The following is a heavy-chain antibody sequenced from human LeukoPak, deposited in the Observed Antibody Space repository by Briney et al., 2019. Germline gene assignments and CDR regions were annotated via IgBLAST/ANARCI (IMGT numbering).Heavy chain of an antibody. J-gene: IGHJ4*02. V-gene: IGHV3-30*02. CDR1: GFTFSSYG. D-gene: IGHD3-22*01. Sequence: GGSLRLSCAASGFTFSSYGMHWVRQAPGKGLEWVAFIRYDGSNKYYADSVKGRFTISRDNSKNTLYLQMNSLRAEDTAVYYCATRYDSSGYSPFYWGQGTLVTVSS. CDR3: ATRYDSSGYSPFY. CDR2: IRYDGSNK.